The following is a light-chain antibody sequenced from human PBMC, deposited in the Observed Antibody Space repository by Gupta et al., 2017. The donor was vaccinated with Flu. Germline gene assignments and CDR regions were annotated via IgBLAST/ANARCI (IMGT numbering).Light chain of an antibody. CDR2: RNN. Sequence: QSVLTQPPSASGTPGQKVTISCSGSSSNLGSNTVNWYQQLPGTAPNLLIYRNNQRPSGVPDRFSGSKSGTSDSLAISGLQSEDEADYDGAAWDDSLNGSGVFGGGTKLTVL. J-gene: IGLJ3*02. CDR3: AAWDDSLNGSGV. CDR1: SSNLGSNT. V-gene: IGLV1-44*01.